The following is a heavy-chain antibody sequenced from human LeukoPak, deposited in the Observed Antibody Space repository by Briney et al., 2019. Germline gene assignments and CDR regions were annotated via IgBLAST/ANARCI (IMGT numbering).Heavy chain of an antibody. CDR3: ARRGGCISTSCNLDY. D-gene: IGHD2-2*01. CDR2: INPNGGGT. Sequence: GASVKVSCKTSGYTFTSYYMHWMRLAPGQGLEWVGMINPNGGGTSSAQKFQGRVTMTRDTSTSTVYMDLSSLRSEDTAIYYCARRGGCISTSCNLDYWGQGTLVTVSS. V-gene: IGHV1-46*03. J-gene: IGHJ4*02. CDR1: GYTFTSYY.